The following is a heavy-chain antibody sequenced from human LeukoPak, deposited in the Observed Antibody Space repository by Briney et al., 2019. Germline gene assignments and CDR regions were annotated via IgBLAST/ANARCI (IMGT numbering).Heavy chain of an antibody. CDR2: IIPIFGTA. CDR3: ARGLGSCSGGSGYVGVYYYYMDV. J-gene: IGHJ6*03. V-gene: IGHV1-69*05. Sequence: SVKVSCKASGGTFSSYAISWVRQAPGQGLEWMGGIIPIFGTANYAQKFQGRVTITTDESTSTAYMELSSLRSEDTAVYYCARGLGSCSGGSGYVGVYYYYMDVWGKGTTVTVSS. D-gene: IGHD2-15*01. CDR1: GGTFSSYA.